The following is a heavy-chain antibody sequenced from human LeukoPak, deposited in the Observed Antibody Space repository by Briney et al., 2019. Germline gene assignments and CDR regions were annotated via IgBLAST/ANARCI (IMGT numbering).Heavy chain of an antibody. D-gene: IGHD2-15*01. CDR1: GGSFSGYY. CDR3: ARVGGYCSGGSCYSGYMDV. J-gene: IGHJ6*03. CDR2: INHSGST. V-gene: IGHV4-34*01. Sequence: KSSETLSLTCAVYGGSFSGYYWSWIRQPPGKGLEWIGEINHSGSTNYNPSLKSRVTISVDTSKNQFSLKLSSVTAADTAVYYCARVGGYCSGGSCYSGYMDVWGKGTTVTVSS.